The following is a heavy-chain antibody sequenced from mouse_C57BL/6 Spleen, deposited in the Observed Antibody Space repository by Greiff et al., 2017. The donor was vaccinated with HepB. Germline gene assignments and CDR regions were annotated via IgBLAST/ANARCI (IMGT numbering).Heavy chain of an antibody. CDR3: ARSYYYGSSYPAWFAY. CDR2: INPNNGGT. Sequence: EVQLQQSGPELVKPGASVKMSCKASGYTFTDYNMHWVKQSHGKSLEWIGYINPNNGGTSYNQKFKGKATLTVNTSSSTAYMELRSLTSEDSAVYYCARSYYYGSSYPAWFAYWGQGTLVTVSA. V-gene: IGHV1-22*01. J-gene: IGHJ3*01. D-gene: IGHD1-1*01. CDR1: GYTFTDYN.